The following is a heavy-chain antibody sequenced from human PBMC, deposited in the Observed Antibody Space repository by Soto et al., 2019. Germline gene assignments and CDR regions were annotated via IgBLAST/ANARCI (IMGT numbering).Heavy chain of an antibody. J-gene: IGHJ5*01. CDR2: IYRSGST. Sequence: SETLSLTCTVSGGSISSGDFSWTWIRQPTGKGLEWIGYIYRSGSTYYNPSLKSRVTISVDRSKNQFSLKLSSVTAADTAVYYSARDKGWLDFWGQGTLVTVSS. CDR3: ARDKGWLDF. V-gene: IGHV4-30-2*01. CDR1: GGSISSGDFS.